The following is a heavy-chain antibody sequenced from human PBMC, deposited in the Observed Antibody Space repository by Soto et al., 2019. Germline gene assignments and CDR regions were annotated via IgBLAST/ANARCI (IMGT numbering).Heavy chain of an antibody. D-gene: IGHD6-25*01. CDR3: AFLRLRSCHQPMDV. V-gene: IGHV1-8*01. Sequence: ASVKVSCRASGCTFTSYDIKGLRQGTGRGFEWMGWMNHNSGNTDYAQKFQGRVTMTRNTSISTAYMELSSLRSEDTAVYYCAFLRLRSCHQPMDVSGQGTVATVPS. CDR2: MNHNSGNT. CDR1: GCTFTSYD. J-gene: IGHJ6*02.